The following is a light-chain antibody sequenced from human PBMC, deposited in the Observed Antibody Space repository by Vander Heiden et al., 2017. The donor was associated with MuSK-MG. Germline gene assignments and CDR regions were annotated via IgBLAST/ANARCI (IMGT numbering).Light chain of an antibody. V-gene: IGKV1D-8*01. CDR2: AAS. CDR3: PQFDSFPPRT. Sequence: VIWMTQSPSLLSASTGDRVTISCRMSQGISSYLAWYQQKPGKAPELLIYAASTLQSGVPSRLRRSGSGPDFTLTISCRQSEAFATYYCPQFDSFPPRTFGQGTKVEIK. J-gene: IGKJ1*01. CDR1: QGISSY.